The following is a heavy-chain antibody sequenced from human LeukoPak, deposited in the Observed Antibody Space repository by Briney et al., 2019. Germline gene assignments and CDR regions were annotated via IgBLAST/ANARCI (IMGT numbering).Heavy chain of an antibody. J-gene: IGHJ3*02. CDR1: GFTFSTYS. Sequence: GGSLRLSCAASGFTFSTYSMNWVRQAPGKGLEWVSYIRSSGTTIYYADSVKGRFSISRDNAKNSLYLQLNSLRDEDTAVYYCAGSSSRGSGFYFGYHAFDICGQGTMVTVSS. V-gene: IGHV3-48*02. CDR3: AGSSSRGSGFYFGYHAFDI. CDR2: IRSSGTTI. D-gene: IGHD3-22*01.